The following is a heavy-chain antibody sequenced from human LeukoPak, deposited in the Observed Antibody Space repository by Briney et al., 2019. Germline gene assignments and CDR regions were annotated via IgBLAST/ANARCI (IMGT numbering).Heavy chain of an antibody. Sequence: SETLSLTCAAYGGSFSGYYWSWIRQPPGKGLEWIGEINHSGSTNYNPSLKSRVTISVDTSKNQFSLKLSSVTAADTAVYYCARFHTAMVLDYWGQGTLVTVSP. CDR2: INHSGST. V-gene: IGHV4-34*01. J-gene: IGHJ4*02. D-gene: IGHD5-18*01. CDR1: GGSFSGYY. CDR3: ARFHTAMVLDY.